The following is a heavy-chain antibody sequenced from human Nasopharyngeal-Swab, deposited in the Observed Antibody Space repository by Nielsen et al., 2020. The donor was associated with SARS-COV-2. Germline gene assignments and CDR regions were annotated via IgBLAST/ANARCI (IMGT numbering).Heavy chain of an antibody. CDR1: GFTFSGSA. CDR2: ISSKANSYAT. J-gene: IGHJ4*02. CDR3: TSPGVQITARRDDY. D-gene: IGHD1-14*01. V-gene: IGHV3-73*01. Sequence: GESLKISCAASGFTFSGSAMHWVRQASGKGLECVGRISSKANSYATAYAASVKGRFTISRDDSKNTAYLQMNSLKTEDTAVYYCTSPGVQITARRDDYWGQGTLVTVSS.